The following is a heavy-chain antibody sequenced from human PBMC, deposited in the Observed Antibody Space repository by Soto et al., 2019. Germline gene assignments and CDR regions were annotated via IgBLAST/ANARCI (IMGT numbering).Heavy chain of an antibody. CDR3: ARDLTRYFDWLQHDY. Sequence: QVQLVQSGAEVKKPGSSVKVSCKASGGTFSSYTISWVRQAPGQGLEWMGRLIPILGIANYAQKFQGRVTITADKSTSTAYMELSSLRSEDTAVYYCARDLTRYFDWLQHDYWGQGTLVTVSS. CDR2: LIPILGIA. V-gene: IGHV1-69*08. J-gene: IGHJ4*02. CDR1: GGTFSSYT. D-gene: IGHD3-9*01.